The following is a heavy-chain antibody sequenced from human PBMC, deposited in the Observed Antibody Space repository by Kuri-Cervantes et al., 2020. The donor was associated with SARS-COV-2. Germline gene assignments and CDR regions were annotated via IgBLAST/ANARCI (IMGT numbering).Heavy chain of an antibody. Sequence: SLKISCAASGFTFDDYAMHWVRQAPGKGLEWVSGISWNSGSIGYADSVKGRFTISRDNAKNSLYLQMNSLRAEDMALYYCARGWGHYYYYYMDVWGKGTTVTVSS. J-gene: IGHJ6*03. D-gene: IGHD3-16*01. CDR3: ARGWGHYYYYYMDV. CDR2: ISWNSGSI. V-gene: IGHV3-9*03. CDR1: GFTFDDYA.